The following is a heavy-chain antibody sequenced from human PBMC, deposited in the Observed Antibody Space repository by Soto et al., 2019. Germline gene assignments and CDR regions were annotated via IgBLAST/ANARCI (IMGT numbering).Heavy chain of an antibody. V-gene: IGHV3-33*01. CDR3: ARWECGGDCYSDY. CDR1: GFTFSSYG. J-gene: IGHJ4*02. Sequence: PGGSLRLSCAASGFTFSSYGMHWVRQAPGKGLEWVAVIWYDGSNKYYADSVKGRFTISRDNSKNTLYLQMNSLRAEDTAVYYCARWECGGDCYSDYWGQGTLVTVSS. CDR2: IWYDGSNK. D-gene: IGHD2-21*02.